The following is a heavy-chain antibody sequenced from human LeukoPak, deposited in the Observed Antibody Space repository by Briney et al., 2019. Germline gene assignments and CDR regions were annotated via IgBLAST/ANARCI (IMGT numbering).Heavy chain of an antibody. CDR1: GGSISSSSYY. CDR3: ARSYHGFDY. Sequence: SETLSLTCTVSGGSISSSSYYWGWIRQPPGKGLEWIGSIYYSGSTYYNPSLKSRVTISVDTSKNQFSLKLSSVTAADTAVYCCARSYHGFDYWGQGTLVTVSS. J-gene: IGHJ4*02. CDR2: IYYSGST. V-gene: IGHV4-39*01.